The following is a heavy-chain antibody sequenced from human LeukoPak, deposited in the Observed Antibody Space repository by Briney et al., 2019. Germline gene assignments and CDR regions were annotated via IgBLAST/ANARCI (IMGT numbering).Heavy chain of an antibody. CDR3: ARDRVRPYGFDR. Sequence: SETLSLTRTVSGDSISNYYWSWIRQPPGKGLEWIGYVYYSGSTNYNPSLKSRVTILVDTSKNQFSLRLSSVTAADTAVYYCARDRVRPYGFDRWGQGTMVIVSS. CDR2: VYYSGST. J-gene: IGHJ3*02. V-gene: IGHV4-59*01. CDR1: GDSISNYY.